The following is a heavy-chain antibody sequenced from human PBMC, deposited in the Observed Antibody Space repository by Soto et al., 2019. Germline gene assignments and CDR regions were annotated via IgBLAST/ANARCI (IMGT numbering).Heavy chain of an antibody. CDR3: ALRSMAVVPEY. J-gene: IGHJ4*02. Sequence: SETLSLTCAVSGYSISSSNWWGWIRQPPGKGLECIGYIYYSGTTYYNPSLKSRVTMSVDTSTNQFSLTLTSMTAADTAVYYCALRSMAVVPEYWGQGTLVTVSS. V-gene: IGHV4-28*01. CDR1: GYSISSSNW. D-gene: IGHD3-22*01. CDR2: IYYSGTT.